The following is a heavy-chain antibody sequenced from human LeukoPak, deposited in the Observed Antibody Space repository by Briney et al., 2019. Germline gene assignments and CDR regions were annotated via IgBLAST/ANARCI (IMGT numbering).Heavy chain of an antibody. V-gene: IGHV3-21*01. CDR2: ISSSSSYI. CDR1: GFTFSSYS. D-gene: IGHD3-9*01. J-gene: IGHJ4*02. CDR3: ARDLNTDFFDWPDY. Sequence: GGPLRLSCAASGFTFSSYSMNWVRQAPGKGLEWVSSISSSSSYIYYADSVKGRFTISRDNAKNSLYLQMNSLRAEDTAVYYCARDLNTDFFDWPDYWGQGTLVTVSS.